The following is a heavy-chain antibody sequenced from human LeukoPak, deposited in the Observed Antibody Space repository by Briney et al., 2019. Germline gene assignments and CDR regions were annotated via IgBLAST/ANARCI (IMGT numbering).Heavy chain of an antibody. D-gene: IGHD3-10*01. Sequence: ASVKVSCKAPGCTSADFWIHWVRQAPGQGLEWMGWIKPDSGATDYAQTFQGRVTSTRDTSISTAYMELSGLRSDDTAIYYCARGINWFDSWGQGTLVTVSS. CDR3: ARGINWFDS. J-gene: IGHJ5*01. CDR2: IKPDSGAT. V-gene: IGHV1-2*02. CDR1: GCTSADFW.